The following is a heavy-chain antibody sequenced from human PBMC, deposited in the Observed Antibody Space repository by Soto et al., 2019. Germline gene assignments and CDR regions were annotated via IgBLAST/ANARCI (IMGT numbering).Heavy chain of an antibody. CDR1: GFTFSSYA. V-gene: IGHV3-23*01. CDR2: ISGSGGST. Sequence: GGSLRLSCTASGFTFSSYAMSWVRQAPGKGLEWVSAISGSGGSTYYADSVKGRFTISRDNSKNTLYLQMNSLRAEDTAVYYCAKDLPYSGGYDSSGMDVWGQGTTVTVSS. D-gene: IGHD5-12*01. CDR3: AKDLPYSGGYDSSGMDV. J-gene: IGHJ6*02.